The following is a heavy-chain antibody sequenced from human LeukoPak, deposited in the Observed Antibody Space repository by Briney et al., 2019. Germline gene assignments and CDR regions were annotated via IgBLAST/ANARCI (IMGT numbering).Heavy chain of an antibody. D-gene: IGHD5-12*01. Sequence: GGSLRLSCAASGLSFRSYAMTWVRQAPGKGLEWVSGIGGGGGSAYYADSVKGRFTISRDNSRNTLFLQMNSLRAEDTAVYYCVKNRRIVPTAAGDSWGQGALVTVSS. CDR2: IGGGGGSA. CDR1: GLSFRSYA. CDR3: VKNRRIVPTAAGDS. J-gene: IGHJ4*02. V-gene: IGHV3-23*01.